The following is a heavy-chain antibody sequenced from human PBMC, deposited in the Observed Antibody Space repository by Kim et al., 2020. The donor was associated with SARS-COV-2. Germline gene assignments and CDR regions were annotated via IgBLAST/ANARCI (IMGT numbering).Heavy chain of an antibody. J-gene: IGHJ5*02. CDR2: IYYSGST. CDR1: GGSISSSSYY. D-gene: IGHD3-10*01. CDR3: AGHVRGGLALYNWVDP. Sequence: SETLSLTCTVSGGSISSSSYYWGWIRQPPGKGLEWIGSIYYSGSTYYNPSHKSRVTISVDTSKNQFSLKLSSVTAADTAVYYCAGHVRGGLALYNWVDPGGQGTLVTLPS. V-gene: IGHV4-39*01.